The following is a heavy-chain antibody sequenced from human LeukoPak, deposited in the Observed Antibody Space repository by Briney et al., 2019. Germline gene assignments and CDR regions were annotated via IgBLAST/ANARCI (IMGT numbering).Heavy chain of an antibody. J-gene: IGHJ4*02. Sequence: PGESLKISCKGSGYSFTNYWIVWVRQMPGKGLEWMGIIYPGASNTLYNPSFQGQVTVSADKSVTTAYLQWSSLKASDTALYFCARQSNLDYSNSAGYFDYWGQGTLVTVPS. CDR1: GYSFTNYW. D-gene: IGHD4-11*01. V-gene: IGHV5-51*01. CDR3: ARQSNLDYSNSAGYFDY. CDR2: IYPGASNT.